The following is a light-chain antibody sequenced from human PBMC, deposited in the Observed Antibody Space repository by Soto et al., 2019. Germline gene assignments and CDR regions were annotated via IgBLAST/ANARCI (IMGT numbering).Light chain of an antibody. CDR1: QSISSY. Sequence: DIQMTQSPSSLSASVGDRVTITCRASQSISSYLNWYQQKPVKAPKLLIYEASSLQSGVPSRFSGSGSGTDFTLTINSLQPEDFATYYCQQSYSTPPITFGQGTRLEIK. CDR2: EAS. J-gene: IGKJ5*01. CDR3: QQSYSTPPIT. V-gene: IGKV1-39*01.